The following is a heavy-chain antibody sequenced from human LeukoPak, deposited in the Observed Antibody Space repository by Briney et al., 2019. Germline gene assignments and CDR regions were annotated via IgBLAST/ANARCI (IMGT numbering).Heavy chain of an antibody. Sequence: ASVKVSCKTSGYTFIGHYIHWVRQAPGQGLEWMGWINTNTGNPTYAQGFTGRFVFSLDTSVSTAYLQISSLKAEDTAVYYCKRGSLWLDIDYWGQGTLVTVSS. CDR1: GYTFIGHY. D-gene: IGHD5-18*01. CDR3: KRGSLWLDIDY. V-gene: IGHV7-4-1*02. J-gene: IGHJ4*02. CDR2: INTNTGNP.